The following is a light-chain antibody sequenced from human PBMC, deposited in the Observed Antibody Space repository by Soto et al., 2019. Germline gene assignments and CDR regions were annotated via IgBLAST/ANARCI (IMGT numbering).Light chain of an antibody. V-gene: IGKV3D-20*02. CDR1: QSVSSSY. Sequence: EIVLTQSPGTLSLSPWERATLSCRASQSVSSSYLAWYQQKPGQAPRLLIYGASSRATGIPARFSGSGSGTDFTLTISSLESEDFAIYYCQQRSNWPLTFGRGTRLEIK. CDR2: GAS. CDR3: QQRSNWPLT. J-gene: IGKJ5*01.